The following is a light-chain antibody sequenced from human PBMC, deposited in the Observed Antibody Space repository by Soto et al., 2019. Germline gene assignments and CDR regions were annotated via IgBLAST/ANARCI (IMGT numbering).Light chain of an antibody. J-gene: IGLJ2*01. CDR3: QTWGTGTVV. Sequence: QAVVTQSPSASASLGASVKLTCTLSSGHSSYAIAWHQQQPEKGPRYLMKLNSDGSHSKGDGIPDLFSGSSSGAERYLTISSLQSEDEADYYCQTWGTGTVVFGGGTKVTVL. CDR1: SGHSSYA. V-gene: IGLV4-69*01. CDR2: LNSDGSH.